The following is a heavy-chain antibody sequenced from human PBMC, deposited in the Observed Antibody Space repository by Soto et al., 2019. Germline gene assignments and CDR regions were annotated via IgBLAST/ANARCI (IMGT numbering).Heavy chain of an antibody. CDR2: LYTDNTA. CDR3: ARVDTLYAEVDH. Sequence: EVQLVESGGDLVQPGGSLRLSCAVSGFSVSGVYMTWVRQVPGKGLEWISLLYTDNTAYYADSVKGRFTISKHSSKDTLLLQMNGRRAEDTAVYYCARVDTLYAEVDHWGQGTLVTVSS. V-gene: IGHV3-66*01. CDR1: GFSVSGVY. D-gene: IGHD3-16*01. J-gene: IGHJ4*02.